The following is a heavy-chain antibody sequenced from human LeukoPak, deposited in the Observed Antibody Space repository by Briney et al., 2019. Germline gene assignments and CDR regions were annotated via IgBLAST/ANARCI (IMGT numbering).Heavy chain of an antibody. CDR2: INSDGRTT. D-gene: IGHD6-6*01. V-gene: IGHV3-74*01. Sequence: GGSLRLSCAAPGFTFSRYWMHWVRQAPGKGLVWGSRINSDGRTTTYADSVRGRFTISRDNAKNTLYLQMNSLRAGDTAVYYCAREYSSWFDYWGQGTLVSVSS. CDR1: GFTFSRYW. CDR3: AREYSSWFDY. J-gene: IGHJ4*02.